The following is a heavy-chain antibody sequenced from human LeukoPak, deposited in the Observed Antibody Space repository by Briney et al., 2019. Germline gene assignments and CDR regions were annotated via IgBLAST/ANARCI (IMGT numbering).Heavy chain of an antibody. CDR1: GFTFSSYA. CDR3: AKRLGYCSGGSCPRDP. V-gene: IGHV3-23*01. J-gene: IGHJ5*02. D-gene: IGHD2-15*01. Sequence: GGSLRLSCAASGFTFSSYAMSWVRQAPGKGLEWVSAISGSGGSTYYADSVKGRFTFSRDNSKNTLYLQMNSLRAEDTAVYYCAKRLGYCSGGSCPRDPWGQGTLVTVSS. CDR2: ISGSGGST.